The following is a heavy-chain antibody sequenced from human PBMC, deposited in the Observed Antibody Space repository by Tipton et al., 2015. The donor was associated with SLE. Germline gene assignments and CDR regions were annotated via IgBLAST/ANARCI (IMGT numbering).Heavy chain of an antibody. Sequence: SLRLSCAASGFTFSNFWMHWVRQAPGKGLVWVSRIYTDGSRIHYADSVKGRFTISRDNAKNMVYLEMNSLRAGDTAVYYCAKGIRPAAGTYFQQWGQGTLVTVST. D-gene: IGHD6-13*01. J-gene: IGHJ1*01. CDR3: AKGIRPAAGTYFQQ. V-gene: IGHV3-74*01. CDR1: GFTFSNFW. CDR2: IYTDGSRI.